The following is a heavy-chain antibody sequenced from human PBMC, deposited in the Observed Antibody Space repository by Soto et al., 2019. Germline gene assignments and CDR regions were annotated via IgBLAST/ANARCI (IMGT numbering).Heavy chain of an antibody. CDR2: NHYSGST. V-gene: IGHV4-61*01. CDR1: GDSVNSDSYS. J-gene: IGHJ4*02. D-gene: IGHD3-10*02. Sequence: QVQLQESGPGLVKPSETLSLTCTVSGDSVNSDSYSWGWIRQPPGKGLEWIGYNHYSGSTNYNPSLRSRVTISVDTSRNQFSLKLSSLTAADTAIFYCVRVVGRMLILDYWGQGTLVTVSS. CDR3: VRVVGRMLILDY.